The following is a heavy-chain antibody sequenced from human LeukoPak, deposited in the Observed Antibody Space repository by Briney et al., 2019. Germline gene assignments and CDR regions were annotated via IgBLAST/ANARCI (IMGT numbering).Heavy chain of an antibody. CDR3: AALGMVRGVIKNWFDP. V-gene: IGHV1-24*01. Sequence: GASVKVSCKVSGYTLTELSMHWVRQAPGKGLGWMGGFDPEDGETIYAQKFQGRVTMTEDTSTDTAYMELSSLRSEDTAVYYCAALGMVRGVIKNWFDPWGQGTLVTVSS. J-gene: IGHJ5*02. CDR1: GYTLTELS. CDR2: FDPEDGET. D-gene: IGHD3-10*01.